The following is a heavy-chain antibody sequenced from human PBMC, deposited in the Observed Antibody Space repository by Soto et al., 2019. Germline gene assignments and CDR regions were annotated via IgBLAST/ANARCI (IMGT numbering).Heavy chain of an antibody. J-gene: IGHJ3*02. CDR1: GGTFSSYA. D-gene: IGHD3-22*01. Sequence: QVQLVQSGAEVKKPGSSVKVSCKASGGTFSSYAISWVRQAPGQGLEWMGGIIPIFGTANYAQKFQGRVTITADKSTSTAYMELSSLRSEDMAVYYCARGSEYYYDSSGYDDAFDIWGQGTMVTVSS. CDR2: IIPIFGTA. V-gene: IGHV1-69*06. CDR3: ARGSEYYYDSSGYDDAFDI.